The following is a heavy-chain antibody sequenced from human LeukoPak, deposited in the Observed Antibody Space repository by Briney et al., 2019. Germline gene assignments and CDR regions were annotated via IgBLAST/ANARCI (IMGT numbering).Heavy chain of an antibody. V-gene: IGHV3-23*01. D-gene: IGHD2-2*01. CDR1: GFTFSSYA. J-gene: IGHJ4*02. CDR3: ATSRSPPYCSSTSCYAYTSPFDY. Sequence: GGSLRLSCAASGFTFSSYAISWVRQAPGKGLEWVSAISGSGGSTYYADSVKGRFTISRDNSKNTLYLQMNSLRAEDTAVYYCATSRSPPYCSSTSCYAYTSPFDYWGQGTLVTVSS. CDR2: ISGSGGST.